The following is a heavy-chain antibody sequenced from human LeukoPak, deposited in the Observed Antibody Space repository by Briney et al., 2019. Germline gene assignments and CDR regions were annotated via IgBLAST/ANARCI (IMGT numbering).Heavy chain of an antibody. D-gene: IGHD3-3*01. CDR3: ARDQVEYYDFWSGPADY. V-gene: IGHV1-18*01. CDR2: ISAYNGNT. Sequence: ASVKVSCKASGYTFTSYGISWVRQAPGQGLKWMGWISAYNGNTNYAQKLQGRVTMTTDTSTSTAYMELKSLRSDDTAVYYCARDQVEYYDFWSGPADYWGQGTLVTVSS. J-gene: IGHJ4*02. CDR1: GYTFTSYG.